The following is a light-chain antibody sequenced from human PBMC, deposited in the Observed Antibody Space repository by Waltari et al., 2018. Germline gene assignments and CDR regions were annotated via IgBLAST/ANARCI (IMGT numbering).Light chain of an antibody. CDR1: QDISNY. CDR3: FGLT. J-gene: IGKJ4*01. Sequence: DIQLTQSPSSLSASVGDRVTITCRASQDISNYLAWYQQKPGKVPKLMLYVASVLQSGVPSRFSGSGSETEFTLTISSLQPDDVATYYCFGLTFGGGTKVDIK. CDR2: VAS. V-gene: IGKV1-27*01.